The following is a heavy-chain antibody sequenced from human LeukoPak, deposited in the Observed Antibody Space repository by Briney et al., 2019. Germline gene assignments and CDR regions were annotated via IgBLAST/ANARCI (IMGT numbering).Heavy chain of an antibody. CDR2: ISGSASST. CDR3: AKESSYYCSGSYYKAFDY. Sequence: PGGSLRLSCAASGFTVSRYGMSWVRQAPGKGLEWVSAISGSASSTYYADSVKGRFTISRDNSKNTLYLQMNSLRAEDTAVYYCAKESSYYCSGSYYKAFDYWGQGTLVTVSS. V-gene: IGHV3-23*01. J-gene: IGHJ4*02. CDR1: GFTVSRYG. D-gene: IGHD3-10*01.